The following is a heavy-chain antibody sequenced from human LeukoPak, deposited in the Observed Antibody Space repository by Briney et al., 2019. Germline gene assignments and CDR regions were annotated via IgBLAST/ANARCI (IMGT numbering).Heavy chain of an antibody. CDR1: GFTFSSYA. J-gene: IGHJ4*02. CDR3: ARFPALRFLDY. V-gene: IGHV3-23*01. CDR2: ISGNSRST. Sequence: GRSLRLSCAASGFTFSSYAMSWVRQAPGKGLEWVSTISGNSRSTYYADSVKGRLTISRDNSKSTLYLQMNSLRAEDTAVYYCARFPALRFLDYWGQGTLVTVSS. D-gene: IGHD3-3*01.